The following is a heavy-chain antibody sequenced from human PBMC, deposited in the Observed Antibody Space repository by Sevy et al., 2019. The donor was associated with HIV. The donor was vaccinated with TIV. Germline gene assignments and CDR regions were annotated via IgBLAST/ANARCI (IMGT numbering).Heavy chain of an antibody. Sequence: GGSLRLSCAASGFTFSSYGMHWVRQAPGKGLEWVAVIWYDGSNKYYADSVKGRFTISRDNSKNTLYLQMNSLRAEDTAVYYCAREHYADHSDYWGQGTLVTVSS. V-gene: IGHV3-33*01. CDR2: IWYDGSNK. CDR3: AREHYADHSDY. J-gene: IGHJ4*02. CDR1: GFTFSSYG. D-gene: IGHD4-17*01.